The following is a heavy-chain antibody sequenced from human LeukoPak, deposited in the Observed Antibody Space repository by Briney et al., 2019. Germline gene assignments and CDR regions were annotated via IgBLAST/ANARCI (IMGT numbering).Heavy chain of an antibody. V-gene: IGHV3-7*01. CDR1: GFTFSSYW. J-gene: IGHJ6*03. CDR3: ARDLVVPAAIPFYYYYYTDV. Sequence: PGGSLRLSCAASGFTFSSYWMSWVRQAPGKGLEWVANIKQDGSEKYYVDSVKGRFTISRDNAKNSLYLQMNSLRAEDTAVYYCARDLVVPAAIPFYYYYYTDVWGKGTTVTVSS. CDR2: IKQDGSEK. D-gene: IGHD2-2*02.